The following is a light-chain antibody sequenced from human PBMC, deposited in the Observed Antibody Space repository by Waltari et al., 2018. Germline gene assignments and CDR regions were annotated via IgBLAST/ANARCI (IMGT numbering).Light chain of an antibody. CDR1: QNINSW. CDR2: KAS. V-gene: IGKV1-5*03. Sequence: DIQMTQSPSPLSASVGDRVTITCRTSQNINSWLAWYQQKPGKAPKLLIYKASSLESGVPSRFSGSGSGTEVTLTITSLQPDDFATYFCQQYNNYSPWTFGQGTKVEVK. J-gene: IGKJ1*01. CDR3: QQYNNYSPWT.